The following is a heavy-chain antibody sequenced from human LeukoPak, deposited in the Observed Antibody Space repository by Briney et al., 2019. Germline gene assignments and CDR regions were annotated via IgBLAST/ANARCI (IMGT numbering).Heavy chain of an antibody. J-gene: IGHJ4*02. Sequence: MASETLSLTCTVSGGSISSYYWSWVRQAPGKGLEWVGRIKSKTDGGTTDYAAPVKGRFTISRDDSKNTLYLQMNSLKTEDTAVYYCTTVKENGYNYLDYWGQGTLVTVSS. CDR1: GGSISSYY. CDR3: TTVKENGYNYLDY. CDR2: IKSKTDGGTT. V-gene: IGHV3-15*01. D-gene: IGHD5-24*01.